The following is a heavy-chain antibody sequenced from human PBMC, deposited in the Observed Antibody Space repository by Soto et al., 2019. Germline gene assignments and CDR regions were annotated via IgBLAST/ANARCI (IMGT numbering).Heavy chain of an antibody. J-gene: IGHJ5*02. CDR1: GFTFTNAW. CDR2: IKSKADAGTT. D-gene: IGHD2-8*02. Sequence: GGSLRLSCAASGFTFTNAWMNWVRQAPGKGLEWVGRIKSKADAGTTDYAAPVKGRFTISRDDSKNTLYLQMNSLKTEDTAVYYCTTDFLLASGGVSSWWFDPWGQGTLVTVSS. V-gene: IGHV3-15*07. CDR3: TTDFLLASGGVSSWWFDP.